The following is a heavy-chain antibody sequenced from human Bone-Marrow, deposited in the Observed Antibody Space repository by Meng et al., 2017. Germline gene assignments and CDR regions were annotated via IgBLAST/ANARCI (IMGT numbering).Heavy chain of an antibody. CDR3: ARELSRIAAAGTGYYYYGMDV. J-gene: IGHJ6*02. Sequence: SVKVSCKASGGAFSSHIINWVRQAPGQGLEWMGGIIPIFGTANYAQKFQGRVTITTDESTSTAYMELSSLRSEDTAVYYCARELSRIAAAGTGYYYYGMDVWGQGTTVTVSS. CDR1: GGAFSSHI. D-gene: IGHD6-13*01. V-gene: IGHV1-69*05. CDR2: IIPIFGTA.